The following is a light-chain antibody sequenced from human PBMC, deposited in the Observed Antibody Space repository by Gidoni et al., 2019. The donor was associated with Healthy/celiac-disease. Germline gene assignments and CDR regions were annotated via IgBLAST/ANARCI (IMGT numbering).Light chain of an antibody. J-gene: IGKJ1*01. Sequence: DIQMTQSPSTLSASVGDRVTITCRASQSISSWLAWYQQKPGKAPKLLIYKASRFSGSGSGTEFTLTISSLQPDDFATYYCQQYNSYSWTLGQGTKVEIK. V-gene: IGKV1-5*03. CDR1: QSISSW. CDR3: QQYNSYSWT. CDR2: K.